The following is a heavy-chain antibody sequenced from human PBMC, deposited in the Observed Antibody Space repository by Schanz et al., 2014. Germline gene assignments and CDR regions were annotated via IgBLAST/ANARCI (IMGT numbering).Heavy chain of an antibody. Sequence: QVQLQESGPGLVKPSQTLSLTFTFSGGSISSATYYWSWVRQPAGKGLEWIGRIYSRGSSTYNPSLKSRVTKPLATPKNQFSLKLSSVTAADTAVYYCAREPLSGYNWFDPWGQGSLVTVSS. V-gene: IGHV4-61*02. J-gene: IGHJ5*02. CDR3: AREPLSGYNWFDP. CDR2: IYSRGSS. D-gene: IGHD6-25*01. CDR1: GGSISSATYY.